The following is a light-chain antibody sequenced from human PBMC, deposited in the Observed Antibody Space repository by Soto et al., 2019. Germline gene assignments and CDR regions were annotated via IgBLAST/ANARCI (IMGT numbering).Light chain of an antibody. Sequence: EMVLTQSPGTLSLSPGEGATLSCRASQRVSDNYLAWYQQRPGQAPRLLVYGASSRATGIPDRFSGSGSGADFTLTISLLEPEDFAVYYCQQYCNSPWTFGQGTNVEIK. J-gene: IGKJ1*01. V-gene: IGKV3-20*01. CDR1: QRVSDNY. CDR2: GAS. CDR3: QQYCNSPWT.